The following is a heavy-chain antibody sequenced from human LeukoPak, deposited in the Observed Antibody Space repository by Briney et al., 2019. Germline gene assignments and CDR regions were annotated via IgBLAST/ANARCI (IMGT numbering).Heavy chain of an antibody. Sequence: GESLKISCKGSGYSFTSYWIGWVRQMPGKGLEWMRIIYPGDSDTRYSPSFQGQVTISADKSISTAYLQWSSLEASDTAMYYCARRYCSSTSCPDYYDTSGYHYDYWGQGTLVTVSS. CDR3: ARRYCSSTSCPDYYDTSGYHYDY. CDR1: GYSFTSYW. J-gene: IGHJ4*02. D-gene: IGHD3-22*01. V-gene: IGHV5-51*01. CDR2: IYPGDSDT.